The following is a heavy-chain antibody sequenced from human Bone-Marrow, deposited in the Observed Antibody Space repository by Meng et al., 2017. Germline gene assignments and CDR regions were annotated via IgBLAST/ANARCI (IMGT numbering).Heavy chain of an antibody. J-gene: IGHJ4*02. CDR1: GFTFDDYA. V-gene: IGHV3-9*03. D-gene: IGHD2-21*01. CDR3: ARDVIIGYYLDY. CDR2: ISWNSGSI. Sequence: SLKISCAASGFTFDDYAMHWVRQAPGKGLEWVSGISWNSGSIGYADSVKGRFTISRDNAKNSLYLQMNSLRAEDMALYYCARDVIIGYYLDYWGQGTQVTVSS.